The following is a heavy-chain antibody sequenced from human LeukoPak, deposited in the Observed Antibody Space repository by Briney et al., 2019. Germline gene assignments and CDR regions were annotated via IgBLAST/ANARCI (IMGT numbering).Heavy chain of an antibody. D-gene: IGHD1-26*01. Sequence: GGSLRLSCAASGFTVSSNYMSWVRQAPGKGLEWVAVISYDGSNKYYADSVKGRFTISRDNSKNTLYLQMNSLRAEDTAVYYCARGSLGTTTVDYWGQGTLVTVSS. CDR1: GFTVSSNY. CDR3: ARGSLGTTTVDY. J-gene: IGHJ4*02. V-gene: IGHV3-30*03. CDR2: ISYDGSNK.